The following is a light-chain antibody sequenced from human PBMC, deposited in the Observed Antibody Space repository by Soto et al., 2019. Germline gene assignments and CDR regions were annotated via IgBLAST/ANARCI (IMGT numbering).Light chain of an antibody. CDR3: QQGDSFPIT. Sequence: DIQMTQSPSSVSTSVGGRVTITCGASKSISSWLAWYLQKPGTVPKLLIYAASSLQSGVPSRFSGSGAGTEFTLTITSLQPEDFGTYYCQQGDSFPITFGQGTRLEIK. CDR2: AAS. J-gene: IGKJ5*01. CDR1: KSISSW. V-gene: IGKV1-12*01.